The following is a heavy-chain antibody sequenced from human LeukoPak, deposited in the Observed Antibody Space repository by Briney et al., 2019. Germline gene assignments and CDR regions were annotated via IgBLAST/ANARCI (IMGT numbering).Heavy chain of an antibody. D-gene: IGHD3/OR15-3a*01. Sequence: KTSQTLSLTCTVAAGSISSGSYYWGWIRQPPGKGLEWLGNIYYSGSTSYNPSLKSRVTISVDTSKNQFTLKLSSVAAADTAVYYCARHRDNSRLWTGAFDSWGQGTMVTVSS. CDR3: ARHRDNSRLWTGAFDS. V-gene: IGHV4-39*01. J-gene: IGHJ3*02. CDR1: AGSISSGSYY. CDR2: IYYSGST.